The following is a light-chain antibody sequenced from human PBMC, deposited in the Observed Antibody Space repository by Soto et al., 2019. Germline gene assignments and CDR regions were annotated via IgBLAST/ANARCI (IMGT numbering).Light chain of an antibody. J-gene: IGKJ1*01. CDR1: QSVSSN. CDR2: GAF. Sequence: EIVMTQSPATLSVSPGERATLSCRASQSVSSNLAWYQQKPGQAPRLLIYGAFTRATDIPARFSGSGSGTEFTLTISSLQSEDFAVYYCQQHNNWPPWTFGQGTKAESK. V-gene: IGKV3-15*01. CDR3: QQHNNWPPWT.